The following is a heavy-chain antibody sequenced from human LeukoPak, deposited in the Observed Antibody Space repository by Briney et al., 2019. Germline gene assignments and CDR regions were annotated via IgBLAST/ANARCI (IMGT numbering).Heavy chain of an antibody. CDR3: ARVILEYCTNGVCNYYYYMDV. CDR1: GFTFDDYG. CDR2: INWNGGST. J-gene: IGHJ6*03. D-gene: IGHD2-8*01. V-gene: IGHV3-20*04. Sequence: PGGSLRLSCAASGFTFDDYGMSWVRQAPGKGLEWVSGINWNGGSTGYADSVKGRFTISRDNAKNSLYLQMNSLRAEDTALYYCARVILEYCTNGVCNYYYYMDVWGKGTTVTVS.